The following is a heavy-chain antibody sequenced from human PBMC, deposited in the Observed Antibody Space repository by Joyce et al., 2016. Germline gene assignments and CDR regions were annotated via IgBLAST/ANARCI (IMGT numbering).Heavy chain of an antibody. D-gene: IGHD3-22*01. Sequence: QVQLVESGGGVVQPGKSLRLSCALSGFSFSSYAWNWVRHAPGKGVEWVAIIQHNGKNKYYGDSVMGRFTISRDNSQNMLFLRINSRRAEDTAVYYCARDRRMDTTSRPGFYYFFGLDLWGQGTTVTVSP. V-gene: IGHV3-33*05. J-gene: IGHJ6*01. CDR2: IQHNGKNK. CDR3: ARDRRMDTTSRPGFYYFFGLDL. CDR1: GFSFSSYA.